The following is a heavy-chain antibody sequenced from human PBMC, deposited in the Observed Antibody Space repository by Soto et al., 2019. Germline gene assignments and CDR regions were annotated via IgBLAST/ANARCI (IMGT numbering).Heavy chain of an antibody. Sequence: GASVKVSCKASGYTFTSYGISWVRQAPGQGLEWMGWISAYNGNANYAQKLQGRVTMTTDTSTSTAYMELRSLRSDDTAVYYCARGGPRAYYDFWSGYPPAKHFGYWGQGTLVTVSS. V-gene: IGHV1-18*01. CDR2: ISAYNGNA. CDR3: ARGGPRAYYDFWSGYPPAKHFGY. J-gene: IGHJ4*02. CDR1: GYTFTSYG. D-gene: IGHD3-3*01.